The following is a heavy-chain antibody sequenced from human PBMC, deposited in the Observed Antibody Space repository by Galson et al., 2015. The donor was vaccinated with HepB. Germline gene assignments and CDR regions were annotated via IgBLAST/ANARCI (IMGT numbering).Heavy chain of an antibody. CDR3: AREGWGVFYYYYGMDV. CDR1: GFTFGDYY. Sequence: SLRLSCAASGFTFGDYYMSWIRQAPGKGLEWVSYISSSSSYTNYADSVKGRFTISRDNAKNSLYLQMNSLRAEDTAVYYCAREGWGVFYYYYGMDVWGQGTLVTVSS. CDR2: ISSSSSYT. J-gene: IGHJ6*02. D-gene: IGHD3-16*01. V-gene: IGHV3-11*06.